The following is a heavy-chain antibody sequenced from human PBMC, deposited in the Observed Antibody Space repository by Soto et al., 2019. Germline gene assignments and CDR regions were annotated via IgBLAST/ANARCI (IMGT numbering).Heavy chain of an antibody. Sequence: PSETLSLTCAVYGGSFSGYYWSWIRQPPGKGLEWIGEINHSGSTNYNPSLKSRVTISVDTSKNQFSLKLSSVTAEDTAVYYCARLGWQYDKNDYWGQGTLVTVSS. CDR3: ARLGWQYDKNDY. V-gene: IGHV4-34*01. J-gene: IGHJ4*02. D-gene: IGHD3-22*01. CDR1: GGSFSGYY. CDR2: INHSGST.